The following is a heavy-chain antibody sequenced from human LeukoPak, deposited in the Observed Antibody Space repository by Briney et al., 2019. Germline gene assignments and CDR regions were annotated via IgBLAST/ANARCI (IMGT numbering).Heavy chain of an antibody. D-gene: IGHD6-25*01. CDR2: IIPILGIA. V-gene: IGHV1-69*04. CDR1: GGTFSSYA. Sequence: SVKVSCKASGGTFSSYAISWVRQAPGQGLEWMGRIIPILGIANYAQKFQGRVTITADKSTSTAYMELSNLRSGDTAVYYCARDPAAQDGGYWGQGTLVTVSS. J-gene: IGHJ4*02. CDR3: ARDPAAQDGGY.